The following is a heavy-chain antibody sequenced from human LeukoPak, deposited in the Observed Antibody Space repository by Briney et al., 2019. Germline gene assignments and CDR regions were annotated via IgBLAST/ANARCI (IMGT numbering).Heavy chain of an antibody. J-gene: IGHJ4*02. CDR2: ISGSGGST. Sequence: PGGSLRLSCAASGFTFSSYAMSWVRQAPGKGLEWVSAISGSGGSTYYADSVKGRFTISRDNSKNTLYLQMNSLRAEDTAAYYCANLGKYCRGFSCYKWGQGTLVTVSS. V-gene: IGHV3-23*01. CDR3: ANLGKYCRGFSCYK. D-gene: IGHD2-2*02. CDR1: GFTFSSYA.